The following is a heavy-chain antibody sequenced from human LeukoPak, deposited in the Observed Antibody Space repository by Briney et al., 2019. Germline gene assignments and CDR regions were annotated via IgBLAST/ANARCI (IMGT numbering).Heavy chain of an antibody. CDR3: VRDKHDSSNSAYFAS. CDR2: ISAGGDFV. D-gene: IGHD3-22*01. J-gene: IGHJ1*01. CDR1: GFPFITHS. V-gene: IGHV3-21*01. Sequence: GGSQRLSCAASGFPFITHSLNSVRQAPGNGLEWVSSISAGGDFVYYGDSVKGRFTMSRDNAKNSLHLQMYSLTAEDTAVYYFVRDKHDSSNSAYFASWGPRTLVPLPS.